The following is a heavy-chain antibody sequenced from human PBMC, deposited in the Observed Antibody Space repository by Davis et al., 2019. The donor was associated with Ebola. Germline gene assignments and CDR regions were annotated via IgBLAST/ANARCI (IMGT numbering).Heavy chain of an antibody. Sequence: SETLSLTCTVSGYSISSGYYWSWIRQHPGKGLEWIGYIHDSGGTYYNPSLKSRLTISVDTSKNQFTLKLNSVTAADTAVYYCARGPVGHYYDSSGYYSVPRYFDYWGQGTLVTVSS. CDR3: ARGPVGHYYDSSGYYSVPRYFDY. D-gene: IGHD3-22*01. V-gene: IGHV4-31*03. CDR1: GYSISSGYY. J-gene: IGHJ4*02. CDR2: IHDSGGT.